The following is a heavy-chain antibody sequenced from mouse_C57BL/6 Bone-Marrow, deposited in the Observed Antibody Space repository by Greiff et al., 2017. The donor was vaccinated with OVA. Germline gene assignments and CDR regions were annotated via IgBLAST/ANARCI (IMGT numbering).Heavy chain of an antibody. CDR2: IYPGNSDN. Sequence: EVQLQQSGTVLARPGASVKMSCKTSGYTFTSYWMHWVKQRPGQGLEWIGDIYPGNSDNSYNQKFKGKAKLTAVTSASTAYMELISLTNEDSAVYYCTSLFAYWGQGTLVTVSA. CDR3: TSLFAY. V-gene: IGHV1-5*01. CDR1: GYTFTSYW. J-gene: IGHJ3*01.